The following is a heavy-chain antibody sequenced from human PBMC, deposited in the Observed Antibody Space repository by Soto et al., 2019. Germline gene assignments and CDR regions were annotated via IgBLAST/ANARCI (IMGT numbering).Heavy chain of an antibody. D-gene: IGHD5-18*01. CDR1: GFTFSSYA. CDR3: ARDPAWLPSSPTSHFDY. CDR2: ISYDGSNK. V-gene: IGHV3-30-3*01. J-gene: IGHJ4*02. Sequence: QVQLVDSGGGVVQPGRSLRLSCAASGFTFSSYAMHWVRQAPGKGLEWVAVISYDGSNKYYADSVKGRFTISRDNSKNTLYLQMNSLRAEDTAVYYCARDPAWLPSSPTSHFDYWGQGTLVTVSS.